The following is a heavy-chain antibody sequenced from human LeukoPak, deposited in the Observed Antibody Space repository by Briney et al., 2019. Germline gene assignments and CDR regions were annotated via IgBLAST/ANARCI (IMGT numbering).Heavy chain of an antibody. V-gene: IGHV5-51*01. CDR1: GYSFTSYW. CDR2: IYPGDSDT. D-gene: IGHD3-22*01. CDR3: ARGPPFSYYDSSGYRDAFDI. Sequence: GESLQISCRGSGYSFTSYWIGWVRQMPGKGLEWMGIIYPGDSDTRYSPSFQGQVTISADKSISTAYLQWSSLKASDTAMYYCARGPPFSYYDSSGYRDAFDIWGQGTMVTVSS. J-gene: IGHJ3*02.